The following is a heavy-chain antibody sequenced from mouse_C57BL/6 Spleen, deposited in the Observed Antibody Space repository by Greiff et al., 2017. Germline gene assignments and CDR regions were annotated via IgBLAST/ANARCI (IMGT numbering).Heavy chain of an antibody. CDR3: ASVYDYDGDYYAMDY. V-gene: IGHV1-81*01. CDR1: GYTFTSYG. CDR2: IYPRSGNT. Sequence: VKLQQSGAELARPGASVKLSCKASGYTFTSYGISWVKQRTGQGLEWIGEIYPRSGNTYYNEKFKGKATLTADKSSSTAYMELRSLTSEDSAVYFCASVYDYDGDYYAMDYWGQGTSVTVSS. D-gene: IGHD2-4*01. J-gene: IGHJ4*01.